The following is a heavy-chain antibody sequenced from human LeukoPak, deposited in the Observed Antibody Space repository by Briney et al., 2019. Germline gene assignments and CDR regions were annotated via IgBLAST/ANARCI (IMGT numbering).Heavy chain of an antibody. CDR3: ARGVYIAAAQYAY. Sequence: SETLSLTCTVSGGSISSYYWSWIRQPPGKGLEWIGYIYYSGTTNYNPSLKSRDTISVDTSKNQFSLKLSSVTAADTAVYYCARGVYIAAAQYAYWGQGTLGTVSS. CDR1: GGSISSYY. CDR2: IYYSGTT. V-gene: IGHV4-59*01. J-gene: IGHJ4*02. D-gene: IGHD6-13*01.